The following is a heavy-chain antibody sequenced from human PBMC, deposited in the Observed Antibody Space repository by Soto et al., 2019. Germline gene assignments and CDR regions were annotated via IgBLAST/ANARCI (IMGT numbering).Heavy chain of an antibody. CDR3: AREPHASQPIVVVTASFDAFDI. D-gene: IGHD2-21*02. Sequence: ASVKVSCKASGYTFTSYYMHWVRQAPGQGLEWMGIINPSGGSTSYAQKFQGRVTMTRDTSTSTVYMELSSLRSEDTAVYYCAREPHASQPIVVVTASFDAFDIWGQGTMVTVSS. J-gene: IGHJ3*02. CDR2: INPSGGST. V-gene: IGHV1-46*01. CDR1: GYTFTSYY.